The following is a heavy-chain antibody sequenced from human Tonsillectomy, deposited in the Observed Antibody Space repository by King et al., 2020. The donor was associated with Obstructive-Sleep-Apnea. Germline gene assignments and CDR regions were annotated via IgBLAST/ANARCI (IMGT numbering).Heavy chain of an antibody. CDR1: GFIFSSYS. D-gene: IGHD6-19*01. CDR2: ISSSSSTI. V-gene: IGHV3-48*04. J-gene: IGHJ4*02. CDR3: AGVSGIAVAGNHY. Sequence: VQLVESGGGLVQPGGSLRLSCAASGFIFSSYSMNWVRQAPGKGLEWVSYISSSSSTIYYADSVKGRFTISRDNAKNSLSLQMNSLRAEDAAVYYCAGVSGIAVAGNHYWGQGTLVTVSS.